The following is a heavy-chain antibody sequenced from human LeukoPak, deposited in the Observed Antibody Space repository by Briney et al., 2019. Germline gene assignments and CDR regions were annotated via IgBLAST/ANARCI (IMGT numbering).Heavy chain of an antibody. CDR2: ISGDGGST. V-gene: IGHV3-43*02. CDR1: GFTFDDYA. D-gene: IGHD3-10*01. CDR3: AKDIASDYYGSGLYDY. J-gene: IGHJ4*02. Sequence: SGGSLRLSCAASGFTFDDYAMHWVRQAPGKGLEWVSLISGDGGSTYYADSVKGRFTISRDNSKNSLYLQMNSLRTEDTALYYCAKDIASDYYGSGLYDYWGQGTLVTVSS.